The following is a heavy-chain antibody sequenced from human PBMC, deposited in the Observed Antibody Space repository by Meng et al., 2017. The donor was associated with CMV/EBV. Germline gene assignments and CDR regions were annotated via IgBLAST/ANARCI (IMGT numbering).Heavy chain of an antibody. CDR3: ARDLITGTTPGDY. CDR1: GYTFTGYY. CDR2: INPNSGGT. Sequence: ASVKVSCNASGYTFTGYYMHWVRQAPGQGLEWMGWINPNSGGTNYAQKFQGRVTMTRDTSIRTAYMELSRLRSDDTAVYYCARDLITGTTPGDYWGQGTLVTVSS. D-gene: IGHD1-20*01. V-gene: IGHV1-2*02. J-gene: IGHJ4*02.